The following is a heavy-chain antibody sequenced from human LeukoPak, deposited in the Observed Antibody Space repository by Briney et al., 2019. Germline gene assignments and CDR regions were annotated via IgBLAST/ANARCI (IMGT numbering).Heavy chain of an antibody. V-gene: IGHV4-59*01. CDR3: AREGYYYYMVV. J-gene: IGHJ6*03. Sequence: SETLSLTCTVSGGSISSYYWSWVRQPPGKGPEWVGYIYYSGSTNYNPSLERRVTISIDTSKSQFYLKLSSVTAADTAVYYCAREGYYYYMVVWGKGTTVTVSS. CDR2: IYYSGST. CDR1: GGSISSYY.